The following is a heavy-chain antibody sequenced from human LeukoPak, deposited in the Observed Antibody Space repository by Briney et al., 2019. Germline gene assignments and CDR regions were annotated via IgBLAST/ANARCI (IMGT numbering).Heavy chain of an antibody. Sequence: GASVKVSCKASGYTFTSYDINWVRQATGQGLEWMGWMNPNSGNTGYAQKFQGRVTITRNTSISTAYMELSSLRSEDTAVYYCARVGYSYGYFDYWGQGTLVTVSS. J-gene: IGHJ4*02. CDR2: MNPNSGNT. V-gene: IGHV1-8*03. D-gene: IGHD5-18*01. CDR1: GYTFTSYD. CDR3: ARVGYSYGYFDY.